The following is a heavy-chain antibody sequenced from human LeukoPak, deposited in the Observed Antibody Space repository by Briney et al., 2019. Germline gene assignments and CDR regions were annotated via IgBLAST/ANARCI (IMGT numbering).Heavy chain of an antibody. V-gene: IGHV4-39*07. J-gene: IGHJ6*03. Sequence: PSETLSLTCSVSGVSISSSSLYWGWIRQTPGKGLEWIGTVYYTGATYYNPSLESRVTNSVDTSKEQFYLRLSSLTAEDTAVYYCAREWSTTPPYFYYLDVWGKGTSVTVSS. D-gene: IGHD2/OR15-2a*01. CDR1: GVSISSSSLY. CDR3: AREWSTTPPYFYYLDV. CDR2: VYYTGAT.